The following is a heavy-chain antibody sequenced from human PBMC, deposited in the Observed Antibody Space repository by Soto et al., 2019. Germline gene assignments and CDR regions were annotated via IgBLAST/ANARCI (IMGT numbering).Heavy chain of an antibody. CDR1: GGAFSGHA. V-gene: IGHV1-69*13. Sequence: SVKVSCKASGGAFSGHAISWLRQAPGQGLEWMGQIIPFFKGAKYAQKFQGRVTITADDSTSTAYMDLSSLTSEDTAVYYCARDVPLNYYDSTYSYYALDVWGQGTTVTVSS. CDR3: ARDVPLNYYDSTYSYYALDV. D-gene: IGHD3-22*01. J-gene: IGHJ6*02. CDR2: IIPFFKGA.